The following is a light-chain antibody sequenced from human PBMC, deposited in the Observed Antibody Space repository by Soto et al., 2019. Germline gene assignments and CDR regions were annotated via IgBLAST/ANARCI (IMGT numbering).Light chain of an antibody. V-gene: IGLV2-8*01. CDR1: SSDVGDYKF. CDR2: EVN. J-gene: IGLJ2*01. CDR3: SSYAGNNNVV. Sequence: QSALTQPPSASGSPGQSVTISCTGTSSDVGDYKFVSWYQQHPGKAPKLLMYEVNRRPSGVPDRFSGSKSGNTASLTVSGLQAEDEAEYYCSSYAGNNNVVFGGGTQLT.